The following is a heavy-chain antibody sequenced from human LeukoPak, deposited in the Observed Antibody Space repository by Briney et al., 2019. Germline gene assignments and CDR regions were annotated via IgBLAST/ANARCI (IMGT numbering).Heavy chain of an antibody. D-gene: IGHD1-1*01. CDR3: AKDWGTTGTTGWLFDN. CDR2: ISGSGGST. V-gene: IGHV3-23*01. CDR1: GFTFSSYA. Sequence: GGSLRLSCAASGFTFSSYAMSWVRQAPGKGLEWVSVISGSGGSTYSAESVKGRFTISRDNSKNTLYLQMNSLRAEDTAVYYCAKDWGTTGTTGWLFDNWGQGTLVIVSS. J-gene: IGHJ4*02.